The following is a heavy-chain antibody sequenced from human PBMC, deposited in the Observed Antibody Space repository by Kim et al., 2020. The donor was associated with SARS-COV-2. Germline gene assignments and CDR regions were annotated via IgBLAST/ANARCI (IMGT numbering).Heavy chain of an antibody. V-gene: IGHV3-7*03. CDR2: IKQDGSEK. CDR3: ARDRPYYYGSGSYYNVVDWFDP. Sequence: GGSLRLSCAASGFTFSSYWMSWVRQAPGKGLEWVANIKQDGSEKYYVDSVKGRFTISRDNAKNSLYLQMNSLRAEDTAVYYCARDRPYYYGSGSYYNVVDWFDPWGQGTLVTVSS. CDR1: GFTFSSYW. D-gene: IGHD3-10*01. J-gene: IGHJ5*02.